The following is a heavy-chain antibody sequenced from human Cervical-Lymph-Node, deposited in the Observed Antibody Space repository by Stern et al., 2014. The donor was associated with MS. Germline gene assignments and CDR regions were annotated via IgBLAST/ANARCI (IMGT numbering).Heavy chain of an antibody. J-gene: IGHJ4*02. Sequence: EVQLVESGGGLVQPGRSLRLSCAASGFTFNDYSMHWVRQAPGQGLEWVSGISWDSGSTDYAASVKVRFAISRDNAKNSLFLHMNSLRPEDTAFYYCAKTTVTTRPFEYWGQGTLVTVSS. CDR3: AKTTVTTRPFEY. CDR1: GFTFNDYS. D-gene: IGHD4-17*01. V-gene: IGHV3-9*01. CDR2: ISWDSGST.